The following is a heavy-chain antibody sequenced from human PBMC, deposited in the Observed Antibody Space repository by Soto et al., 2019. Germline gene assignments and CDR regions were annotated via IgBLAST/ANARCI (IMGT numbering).Heavy chain of an antibody. Sequence: GGSLRLSCAASGFTFSSYSMNWVRQAPGKGLEWVSSISSSSSYIYYADSVKGRFTISRDNAKNSLYLQMNSLRAEDTAVYYCARAIIVVVPAAFDYWGQGTLVTVSS. CDR3: ARAIIVVVPAAFDY. V-gene: IGHV3-21*01. J-gene: IGHJ4*02. D-gene: IGHD2-2*01. CDR1: GFTFSSYS. CDR2: ISSSSSYI.